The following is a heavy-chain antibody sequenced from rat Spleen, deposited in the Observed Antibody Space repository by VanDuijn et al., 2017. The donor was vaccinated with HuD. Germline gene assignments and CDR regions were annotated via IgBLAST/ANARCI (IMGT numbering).Heavy chain of an antibody. V-gene: IGHV5-7*01. Sequence: EVQLVESGGGLVQPGRSMKLSCAASGFTFSDYYMAWVRQAPTKGLEWVATISYDGGRNFYRDSVKGRFTISRDNAKSALYLQMDSLRSEDTATYYCVRHNLRYYGYSYFDYWGQGVMVTVSS. D-gene: IGHD1-9*01. CDR3: VRHNLRYYGYSYFDY. CDR2: ISYDGGRN. J-gene: IGHJ2*01. CDR1: GFTFSDYY.